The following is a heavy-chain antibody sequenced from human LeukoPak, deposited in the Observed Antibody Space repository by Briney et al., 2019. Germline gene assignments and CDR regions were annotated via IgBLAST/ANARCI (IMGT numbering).Heavy chain of an antibody. CDR1: GGSISSGGYY. CDR2: IYHSGST. V-gene: IGHV4-61*08. Sequence: SETLSLTCTVSGGSISSGGYYWSWIRQHPGKGLEWIGYIYHSGSTNYNPSLKSRVTISVDTSKNQFSLKLSSVTAADTAVYYCARAIQYYYDSSGYDAFDIWGQGTMVTVSS. D-gene: IGHD3-22*01. J-gene: IGHJ3*02. CDR3: ARAIQYYYDSSGYDAFDI.